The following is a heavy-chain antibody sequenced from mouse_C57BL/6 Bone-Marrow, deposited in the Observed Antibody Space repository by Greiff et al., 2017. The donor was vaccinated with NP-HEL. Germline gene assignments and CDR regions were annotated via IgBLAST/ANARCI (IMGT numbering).Heavy chain of an antibody. J-gene: IGHJ1*03. Sequence: DVQLVESGGGLVQPGESLKLSCESNEYEFPSHDMSWVRKTPEKRLELVAAINSDGGSTYYPDTMERRFIISRDNTKKPLYLQMSSLRSEDTAFYYCARHGERRGWYFDVWGTGTTVTVSS. CDR3: ARHGERRGWYFDV. CDR2: INSDGGST. V-gene: IGHV5-2*01. CDR1: EYEFPSHD.